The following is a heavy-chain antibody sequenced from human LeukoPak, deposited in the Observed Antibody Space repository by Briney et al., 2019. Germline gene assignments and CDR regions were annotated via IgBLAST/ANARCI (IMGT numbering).Heavy chain of an antibody. D-gene: IGHD3-22*01. V-gene: IGHV1-69*01. Sequence: SVKVSCKASGGTFSSYAISWVRQAPGQALEWMGGIIPIFGTAKYAQKFQGRVTITADESTSTAYMELSSLRSEDTAVYYCARASSYYDISGYWGQGTLITVSS. CDR3: ARASSYYDISGY. CDR2: IIPIFGTA. CDR1: GGTFSSYA. J-gene: IGHJ4*02.